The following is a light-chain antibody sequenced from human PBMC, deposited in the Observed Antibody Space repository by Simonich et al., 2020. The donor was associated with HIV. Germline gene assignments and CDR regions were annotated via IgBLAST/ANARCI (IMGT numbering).Light chain of an antibody. CDR2: DVS. Sequence: ALAQPSSLSGSPGHSIHIPCPGTSSDVGGYNYVPLFQQHPGKAPKLLIFDVSDRPSGVSNRFSGSKSGNTASLTISGLQAEDEADYYCSSFSTSSTLVVFGGGTKLTVL. CDR3: SSFSTSSTLVV. V-gene: IGLV2-14*01. J-gene: IGLJ2*01. CDR1: SSDVGGYNY.